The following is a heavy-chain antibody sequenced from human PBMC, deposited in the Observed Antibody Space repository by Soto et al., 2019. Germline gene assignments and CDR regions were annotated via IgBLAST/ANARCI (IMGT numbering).Heavy chain of an antibody. CDR3: ARDGGYCSGGSCYFVSYYYYGMDV. CDR2: IYTSGST. J-gene: IGHJ6*02. CDR1: GGSISSYY. D-gene: IGHD2-15*01. V-gene: IGHV4-4*07. Sequence: QVQLQESGPGLVKPSETLSLTCTVSGGSISSYYWSWIRQPAGKGLEWIGRIYTSGSTNYNPSLKSRVTRSVDTSKKQCSLKLSSVTAADTAVYYCARDGGYCSGGSCYFVSYYYYGMDVWGQGTTVTVSS.